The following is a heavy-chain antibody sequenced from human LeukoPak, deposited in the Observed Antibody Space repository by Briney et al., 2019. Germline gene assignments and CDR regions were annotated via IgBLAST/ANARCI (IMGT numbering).Heavy chain of an antibody. Sequence: GESLKISCKGSGYTFTGYYMHWVRQAPGQGLEWMGWINPNSGGTNYAQKFQGWVTMTRDTSISTAYMELSRLRSDDTAVYYCARDPGSGSLFDYWGQGTLVTVSS. D-gene: IGHD3-10*01. CDR2: INPNSGGT. CDR3: ARDPGSGSLFDY. CDR1: GYTFTGYY. V-gene: IGHV1-2*04. J-gene: IGHJ4*02.